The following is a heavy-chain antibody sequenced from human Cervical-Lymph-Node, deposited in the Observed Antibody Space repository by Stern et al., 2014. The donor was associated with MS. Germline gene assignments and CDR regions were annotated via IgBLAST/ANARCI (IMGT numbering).Heavy chain of an antibody. V-gene: IGHV7-4-1*02. Sequence: VQLVESGSELKKPGASVKVSCKASGYTFTSYAMNWVRQAPGQGLEWMGWINTNTGTPTYAQGFTGLFVFSLDTSVSTAYLQISSLKAEDTAVYYCARDPIPRWEPKRTEYFQHWGQGTLVTVSS. CDR1: GYTFTSYA. J-gene: IGHJ1*01. D-gene: IGHD1-26*01. CDR3: ARDPIPRWEPKRTEYFQH. CDR2: INTNTGTP.